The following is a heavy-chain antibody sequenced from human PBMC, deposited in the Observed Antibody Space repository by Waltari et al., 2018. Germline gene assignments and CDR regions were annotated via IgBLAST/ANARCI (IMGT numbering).Heavy chain of an antibody. CDR1: GYTFTSYA. D-gene: IGHD1-26*01. CDR3: ARVRASKPDSGSYPRLSF. V-gene: IGHV1-3*01. CDR2: INAGNGNT. Sequence: QVQLVQSGAEVKKPGASVKVSCKASGYTFTSYAMHWVRQATGQRLEWMGWINAGNGNTKYSQKFQGRVTITRDTSASTAYMELSSLRSEDTAVYYCARVRASKPDSGSYPRLSFWGQGTLVTVSS. J-gene: IGHJ4*02.